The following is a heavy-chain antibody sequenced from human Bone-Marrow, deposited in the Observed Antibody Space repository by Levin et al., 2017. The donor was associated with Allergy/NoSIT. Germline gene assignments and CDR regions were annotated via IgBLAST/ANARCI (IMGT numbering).Heavy chain of an antibody. CDR2: ISWNSGSI. V-gene: IGHV3-9*01. Sequence: GGSLRLSCAASGFTFDDYAMHWVRQAPGKGLEWVSGISWNSGSIGYADSVKGRFTISRDNAKNSLYLQMNSLRAEDTALYYCAKPKLGYCTNGVCQPFDYWGQGTLVTVSS. CDR1: GFTFDDYA. J-gene: IGHJ4*02. D-gene: IGHD2-8*01. CDR3: AKPKLGYCTNGVCQPFDY.